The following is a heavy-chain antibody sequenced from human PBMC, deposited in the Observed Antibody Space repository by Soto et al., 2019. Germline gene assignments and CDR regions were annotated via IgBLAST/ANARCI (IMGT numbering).Heavy chain of an antibody. V-gene: IGHV5-10-1*01. Sequence: GESLKISCKGSGYSFTSYWISWVRQMPGKGLEWMGRIDPSDSYTNYSPSFQGHVTISADKSISTAYLQWSSLKASDTAMYYCASDWSIAARVGYYGMDVWGQGTTVTVSS. J-gene: IGHJ6*02. CDR3: ASDWSIAARVGYYGMDV. CDR1: GYSFTSYW. D-gene: IGHD6-6*01. CDR2: IDPSDSYT.